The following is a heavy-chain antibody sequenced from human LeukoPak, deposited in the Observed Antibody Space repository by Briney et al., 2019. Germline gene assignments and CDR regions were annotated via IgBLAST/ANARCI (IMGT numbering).Heavy chain of an antibody. V-gene: IGHV3-23*01. J-gene: IGHJ4*02. D-gene: IGHD2-2*01. CDR2: ISGSGGST. CDR1: GFTFSSYA. CDR3: AKAFGGLGYCSSTSCPRPPGGY. Sequence: GGSLRLSCAASGFTFSSYAMSWVRQAPGKGLEWVSDISGSGGSTYYADSVKGRFTISRDNSKNTLYLQMNSLRAEDTAVYYCAKAFGGLGYCSSTSCPRPPGGYWGQGTLVTVSS.